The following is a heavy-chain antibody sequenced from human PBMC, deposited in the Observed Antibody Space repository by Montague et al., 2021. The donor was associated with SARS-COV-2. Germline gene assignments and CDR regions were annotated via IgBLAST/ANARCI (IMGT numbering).Heavy chain of an antibody. CDR3: ARLSDGVVPSPILGVGPYYSYYYMDV. D-gene: IGHD3-10*01. CDR1: GGSFSTYS. J-gene: IGHJ6*03. V-gene: IGHV4-34*01. Sequence: SETLSLTCAVHGGSFSTYSWNWIRQPPGKGLEWIGEIHHGGSTNXNPSLKSRVTISADTSKNQFPLKLTSVAAADTAVYYCARLSDGVVPSPILGVGPYYSYYYMDVWGKGTTVTVSS. CDR2: IHHGGST.